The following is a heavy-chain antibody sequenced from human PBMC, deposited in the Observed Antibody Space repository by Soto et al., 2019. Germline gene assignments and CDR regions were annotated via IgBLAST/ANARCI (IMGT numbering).Heavy chain of an antibody. CDR1: GGSFSGYQ. Sequence: QVQLQQWGAGLLKPSETLSLTCAVYGGSFSGYQWTWIRQTPGKGLEWIGEINDTGNINYNPSLKSRVPIFIDTPKRQISLKLSSVTAADTAVYYCARGLIVWFGELSRRGGYYYCMDVWGKGTTVTVSS. CDR3: ARGLIVWFGELSRRGGYYYCMDV. J-gene: IGHJ6*03. CDR2: INDTGNI. D-gene: IGHD3-10*01. V-gene: IGHV4-34*01.